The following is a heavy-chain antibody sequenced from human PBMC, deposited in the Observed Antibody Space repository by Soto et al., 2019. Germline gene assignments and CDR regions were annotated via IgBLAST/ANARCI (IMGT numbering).Heavy chain of an antibody. Sequence: GASVKVSCKASGYTFTSYGISWVRQAPGQGLEWMGWISAYNGNTNYAQKFQGRVTMTRNTSISTAYMELSSLRSEDTAVYYCARGPIYCSGGSCYPGYSDYWGQGTLVTVSS. V-gene: IGHV1-18*01. CDR2: ISAYNGNT. J-gene: IGHJ4*02. D-gene: IGHD2-15*01. CDR1: GYTFTSYG. CDR3: ARGPIYCSGGSCYPGYSDY.